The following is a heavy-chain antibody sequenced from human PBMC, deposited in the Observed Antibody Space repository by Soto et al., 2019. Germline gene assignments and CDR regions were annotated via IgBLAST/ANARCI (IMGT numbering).Heavy chain of an antibody. CDR2: IWYDGSNK. V-gene: IGHV3-33*01. J-gene: IGHJ4*02. D-gene: IGHD3-10*01. CDR1: GFTFSSYG. Sequence: GGSLRLSCAASGFTFSSYGMHWVRQAPGKGLEWVAVIWYDGSNKYYADSVKGRFTISRDNSKNTLYLQMNSLRAEDTAVYYCARDTTGSSLFPGITFDYWGQGTLVTVSS. CDR3: ARDTTGSSLFPGITFDY.